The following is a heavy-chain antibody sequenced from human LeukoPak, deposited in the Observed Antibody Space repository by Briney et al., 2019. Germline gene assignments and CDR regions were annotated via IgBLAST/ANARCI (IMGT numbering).Heavy chain of an antibody. V-gene: IGHV1-2*02. CDR2: INPNSGGT. J-gene: IGHJ4*02. CDR3: ARVDTAMVRYLDY. Sequence: ASVKVSCKASGYTFTGYYMHWVRQAPGQGLEWMGWINPNSGGTNYAQKFQGRVTMTRDTSISTAYMELSRLRSDDTAVYYCARVDTAMVRYLDYWGQGTLVTVSS. CDR1: GYTFTGYY. D-gene: IGHD5-18*01.